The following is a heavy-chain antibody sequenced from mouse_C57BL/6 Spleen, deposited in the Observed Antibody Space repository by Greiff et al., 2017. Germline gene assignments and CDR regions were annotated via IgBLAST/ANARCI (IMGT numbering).Heavy chain of an antibody. CDR1: GYTFTSYD. V-gene: IGHV1-85*01. CDR2: IYPRDGST. CDR3: AREEDAMDY. J-gene: IGHJ4*01. Sequence: VQLKESGPELVKPGASVKLSCKASGYTFTSYDINWVKQRPGQGLEWLGWIYPRDGSTKYNEKFKGKATLTVDTSSSTAYMELHSLTSEDSAVYFCAREEDAMDYWGQGTSVTVSS.